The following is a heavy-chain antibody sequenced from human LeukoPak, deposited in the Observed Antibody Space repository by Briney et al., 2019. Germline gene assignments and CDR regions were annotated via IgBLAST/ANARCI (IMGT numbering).Heavy chain of an antibody. CDR3: ASVMLGIVGATIGYFDY. V-gene: IGHV4-39*01. D-gene: IGHD1-26*01. J-gene: IGHJ4*02. CDR1: GGSISSSSYY. Sequence: SETLSLTCTVSGGSISSSSYYWGWIRQPPGKGLEWIGSIYYSGSAYYNPSLKSRVTISVDTSKNQFSLKLSSVTAADTAVYYCASVMLGIVGATIGYFDYWGQGTLVTVSS. CDR2: IYYSGSA.